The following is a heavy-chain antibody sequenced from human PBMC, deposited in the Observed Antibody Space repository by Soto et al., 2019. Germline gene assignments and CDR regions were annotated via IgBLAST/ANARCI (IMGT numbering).Heavy chain of an antibody. Sequence: EVDLLQSGGGLAQPGGSLRLSCVDSESTFSSYVMNWVRQTPGRGLEWVSVISAGGANTNYAESVKGRFIISRDNSKNTLYLKMNSLRAEDTAVYYCAKERYCSAISCYGGFDVWGQGTVVTVSS. CDR2: ISAGGANT. D-gene: IGHD2-15*01. CDR3: AKERYCSAISCYGGFDV. J-gene: IGHJ3*01. V-gene: IGHV3-23*01. CDR1: ESTFSSYV.